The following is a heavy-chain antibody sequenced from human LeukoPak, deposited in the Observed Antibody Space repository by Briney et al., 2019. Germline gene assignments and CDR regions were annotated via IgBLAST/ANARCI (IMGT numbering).Heavy chain of an antibody. CDR2: ISSSSSSI. Sequence: GGSLRLSCAASGYTFSSYSMNWVRQAPGKGLEWVSSISSSSSSIYYADSVKGRFTISRDNAKNSLYLQMNSLRAEDTAVYYCARGTFRYYDSSGYLDYWGQGTLVTVSS. CDR3: ARGTFRYYDSSGYLDY. CDR1: GYTFSSYS. J-gene: IGHJ4*02. V-gene: IGHV3-21*01. D-gene: IGHD3-22*01.